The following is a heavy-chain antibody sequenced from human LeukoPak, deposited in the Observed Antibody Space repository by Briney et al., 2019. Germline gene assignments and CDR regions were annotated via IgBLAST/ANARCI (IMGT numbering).Heavy chain of an antibody. CDR2: IYYGGST. Sequence: PSETLSLTCTVSGDSISSGSFYWGWIRQPPGKGLEWIGSIYYGGSTYYNPSLKSRVTISVDTSKNQFSLKLNSVTAADTAAYYCARHTRGITIFGVVLEYWGQGTLVTVSS. CDR1: GDSISSGSFY. D-gene: IGHD3-3*01. J-gene: IGHJ4*02. V-gene: IGHV4-39*01. CDR3: ARHTRGITIFGVVLEY.